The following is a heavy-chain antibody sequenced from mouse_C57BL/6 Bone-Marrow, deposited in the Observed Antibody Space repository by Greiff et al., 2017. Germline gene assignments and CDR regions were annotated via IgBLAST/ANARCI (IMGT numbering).Heavy chain of an antibody. CDR3: ARGYDYNYAMDY. D-gene: IGHD2-4*01. CDR2: INPNYGTT. V-gene: IGHV1-39*01. Sequence: EVKLMESGPELVKPGASVKISCKASGYSFTDYNMNWVKQSNGKSLEWIGVINPNYGTTSYNQKFKGKATLTVDQSSSTAYMQLNSLTSEVSAVYYWARGYDYNYAMDYWGQGTSVNVSS. CDR1: GYSFTDYN. J-gene: IGHJ4*01.